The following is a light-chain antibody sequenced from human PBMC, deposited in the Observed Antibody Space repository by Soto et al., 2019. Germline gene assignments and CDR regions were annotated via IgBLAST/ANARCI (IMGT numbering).Light chain of an antibody. V-gene: IGKV1-39*01. CDR2: AAS. J-gene: IGKJ2*01. CDR3: QQSYSTPQNT. Sequence: DIQMTQSPSSLSASVGDRATITCRASQSIGYYLNWYQQKPGTDPKLLIYAASSLQSGVPSRFSGSGSGTDFTLTISSLQPEDFATYYCQQSYSTPQNTFGQGTKREIK. CDR1: QSIGYY.